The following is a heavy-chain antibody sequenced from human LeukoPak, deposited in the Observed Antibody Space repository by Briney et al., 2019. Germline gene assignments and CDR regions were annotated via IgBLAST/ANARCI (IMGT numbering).Heavy chain of an antibody. D-gene: IGHD5-18*01. V-gene: IGHV3-48*01. CDR2: ISSNSSTI. Sequence: QPGGSLRLSCAASGFTFSSYSMNWVRQAPGKGLEWVSYISSNSSTIYYADSVKGRFTISRDNAKNSLYLQMNSLRAEDTAVYYCARVWSDTAVDYWGQGTMVTVSS. CDR3: ARVWSDTAVDY. J-gene: IGHJ4*02. CDR1: GFTFSSYS.